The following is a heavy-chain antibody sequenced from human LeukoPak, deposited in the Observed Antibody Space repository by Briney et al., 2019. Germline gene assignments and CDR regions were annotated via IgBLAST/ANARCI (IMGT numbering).Heavy chain of an antibody. CDR3: AATYGYDAFDI. J-gene: IGHJ3*02. D-gene: IGHD5-18*01. V-gene: IGHV4-34*01. CDR2: INHSGST. Sequence: PSETLSLTCAVYGGSFSGYYWSWIRQPPGKGLEWIGEINHSGSTNYNPSLKSRVTISVDTSKNQFSLKLSSVTAADTAVYYCAATYGYDAFDIWGQGTMVTVSS. CDR1: GGSFSGYY.